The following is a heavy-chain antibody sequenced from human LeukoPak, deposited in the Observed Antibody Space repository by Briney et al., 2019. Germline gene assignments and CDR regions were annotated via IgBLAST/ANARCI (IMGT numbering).Heavy chain of an antibody. D-gene: IGHD6-13*01. CDR3: AKEAGTGWFDP. J-gene: IGHJ5*02. Sequence: GGSLRLSCAASGFTVSNNYMSWVRQAPGKGLEWVSVIYSGGTTYYADSVKGRFTISRDNSKNTLYLQMNSLRAEDTAVYYCAKEAGTGWFDPWGQGTLVTVSS. CDR2: IYSGGTT. CDR1: GFTVSNNY. V-gene: IGHV3-53*01.